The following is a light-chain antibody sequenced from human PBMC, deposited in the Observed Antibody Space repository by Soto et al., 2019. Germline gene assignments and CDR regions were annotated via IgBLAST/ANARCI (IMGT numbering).Light chain of an antibody. CDR1: QSVSGN. CDR3: QQYGSLIT. CDR2: DAS. J-gene: IGKJ5*01. Sequence: EIVMTQSPATLSVSPGERATLSCRASQSVSGNLAWYQQKPGQAPRLLIYDASTRATGIPARFSGSGSGTDFTLTISRLEPEDFAVYYCQQYGSLITFGQGTRLEIK. V-gene: IGKV3-15*01.